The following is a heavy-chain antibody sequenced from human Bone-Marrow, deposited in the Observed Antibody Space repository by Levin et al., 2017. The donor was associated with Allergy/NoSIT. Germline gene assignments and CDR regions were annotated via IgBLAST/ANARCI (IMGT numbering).Heavy chain of an antibody. CDR3: ARDGGVQVGGDY. V-gene: IGHV3-66*01. J-gene: IGHJ4*02. CDR1: GFSVSSNY. D-gene: IGHD2-8*02. CDR2: IYSEGTT. Sequence: GASVKVSCVASGFSVSSNYMRWLRQAPGKGLEWVSLIYSEGTTDYADSVKGRFTISRDKSKNTLYLQMNSLRVEDTAVYYCARDGGVQVGGDYVGQGTLVTVSS.